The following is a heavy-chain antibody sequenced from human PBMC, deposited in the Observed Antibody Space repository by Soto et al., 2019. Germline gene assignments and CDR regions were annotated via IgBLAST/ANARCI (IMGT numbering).Heavy chain of an antibody. V-gene: IGHV1-3*01. CDR2: INAGNGNT. Sequence: QVQRVQSGAEVKKPGASVKVSCNASGYTFTSYAMHWVRQAPGQRLEWMGWINAGNGNTKYSQKFQGRVTITRDTSASTAYMELSSLRSEDTAVYYCARIYSPVQVWLFDPWGQGTLVTVSS. CDR3: ARIYSPVQVWLFDP. CDR1: GYTFTSYA. J-gene: IGHJ5*02. D-gene: IGHD5-18*01.